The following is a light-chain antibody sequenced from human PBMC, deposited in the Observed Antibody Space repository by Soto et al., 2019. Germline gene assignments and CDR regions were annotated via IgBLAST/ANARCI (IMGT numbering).Light chain of an antibody. Sequence: QSVLTQPASVSGSPGQSITISCTGTSSDVGSYNLVSWYQQHPGKAPKLMIYEGSKRPSGVSNLFSRSKSGNTASLTISGLQAEDEADYYCCSYAGSSTFVVFGGGTKLTVL. CDR3: CSYAGSSTFVV. V-gene: IGLV2-23*03. CDR2: EGS. J-gene: IGLJ2*01. CDR1: SSDVGSYNL.